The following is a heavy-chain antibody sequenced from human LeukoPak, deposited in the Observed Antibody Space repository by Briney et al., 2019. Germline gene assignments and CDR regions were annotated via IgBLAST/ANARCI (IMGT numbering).Heavy chain of an antibody. Sequence: GGSLRLSCSTSGFTFGDHAMSWVRQAPGKGLEWVGFIRSKAYRGTTEYAPSVRGRFSISRDDSNSIAYLQMNTLQTEDTAVYYCAGGPIQLWIHNAMDVWGQGTTVTVSS. J-gene: IGHJ6*02. V-gene: IGHV3-49*04. CDR2: IRSKAYRGTT. CDR3: AGGPIQLWIHNAMDV. D-gene: IGHD5-18*01. CDR1: GFTFGDHA.